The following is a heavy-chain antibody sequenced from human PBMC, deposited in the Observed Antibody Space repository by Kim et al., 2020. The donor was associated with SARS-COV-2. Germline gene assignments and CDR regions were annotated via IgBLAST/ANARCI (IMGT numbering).Heavy chain of an antibody. D-gene: IGHD3-22*01. CDR3: AMTRITMIVVVTHFDY. V-gene: IGHV4-31*02. Sequence: SFRSRVTISVDTSKNQFSRKLSSVTAADTAVYYCAMTRITMIVVVTHFDYWGHGTLVTVSS. J-gene: IGHJ4*01.